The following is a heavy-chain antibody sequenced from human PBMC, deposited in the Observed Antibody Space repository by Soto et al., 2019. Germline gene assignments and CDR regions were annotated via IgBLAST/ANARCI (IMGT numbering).Heavy chain of an antibody. CDR3: ARMSGSLGAFDI. CDR2: MSPNSDDT. J-gene: IGHJ3*02. D-gene: IGHD2-15*01. V-gene: IGHV1-8*01. CDR1: GYTFTSYD. Sequence: ASVKVSCKASGYTFTSYDINWVRQATGQGLEWMGWMSPNSDDTGYAQKFQGRVSLTRNTSISTAYMELSSLRSEDTAVYYCARMSGSLGAFDIWGQGTMVTDSS.